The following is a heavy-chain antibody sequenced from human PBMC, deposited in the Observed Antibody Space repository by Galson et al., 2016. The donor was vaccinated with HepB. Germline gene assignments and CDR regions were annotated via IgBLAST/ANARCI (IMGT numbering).Heavy chain of an antibody. Sequence: SLRLSCAASRFTFSNFGMNWFRQAPGKGLEWVSGVSDTGTTYYANYVKGRFTISRENSKNTLYLQLNSLRAEDTAVYHCAKDHTGSTVGWSDGMDVWGQGTRVTVSS. CDR2: VSDTGTT. CDR1: RFTFSNFG. CDR3: AKDHTGSTVGWSDGMDV. V-gene: IGHV3-23*01. J-gene: IGHJ6*02. D-gene: IGHD1-7*01.